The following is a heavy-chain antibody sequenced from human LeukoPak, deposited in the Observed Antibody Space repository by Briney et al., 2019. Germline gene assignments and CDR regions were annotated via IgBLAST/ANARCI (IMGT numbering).Heavy chain of an antibody. D-gene: IGHD3-10*01. CDR1: GGSISSYY. J-gene: IGHJ4*02. CDR3: ARGRGLTLSYHYFDY. CDR2: IYYSGST. V-gene: IGHV4-59*01. Sequence: SETLSLTCTVSGGSISSYYWSWIRQPPGKGLEWIGYIYYSGSTNYNPSLKSRVTISVDTSKNQFSLKLSSVTAADTAVYYCARGRGLTLSYHYFDYWGQGTLVTVSS.